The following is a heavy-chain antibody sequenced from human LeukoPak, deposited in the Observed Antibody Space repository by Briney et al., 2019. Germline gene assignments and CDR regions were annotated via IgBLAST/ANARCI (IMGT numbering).Heavy chain of an antibody. CDR1: GYTFTGYY. D-gene: IGHD6-13*01. CDR2: INPNSGGT. CDR3: ARGGDSSSWFTSPDY. Sequence: ASVKVSCKASGYTFTGYYMHWVRQAPGQGLEWMGWINPNSGGTNYAQKFQGRVTMTRDTSISTAYMELSRLRSDDTAVYYCARGGDSSSWFTSPDYWGQGTLVTVSS. V-gene: IGHV1-2*02. J-gene: IGHJ4*02.